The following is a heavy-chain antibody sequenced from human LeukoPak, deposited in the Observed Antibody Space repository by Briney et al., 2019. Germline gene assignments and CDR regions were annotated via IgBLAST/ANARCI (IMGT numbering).Heavy chain of an antibody. J-gene: IGHJ4*02. CDR2: IYYSGST. D-gene: IGHD6-19*01. CDR1: GGPISSSY. V-gene: IGHV4-59*12. Sequence: SETLSLTCTVSGGPISSSYWSWIRQPPGKRLEWIGNIYYSGSTNYNPSLRSRVIISVDMSKNQFSLKLSSVTAADTAVYYSAREGRAGSSSGPDYWGQGTLVTVSS. CDR3: AREGRAGSSSGPDY.